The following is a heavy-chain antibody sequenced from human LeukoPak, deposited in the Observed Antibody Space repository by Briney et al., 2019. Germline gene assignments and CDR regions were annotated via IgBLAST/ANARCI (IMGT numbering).Heavy chain of an antibody. CDR3: ARVPVWFGELGGRNYYYYHGMDV. CDR1: GGSISSYY. D-gene: IGHD3-10*01. CDR2: IYYSGST. V-gene: IGHV4-59*01. J-gene: IGHJ6*02. Sequence: SETLSLTCTVSGGSISSYYWSWTRQPPGKGLEWIGYIYYSGSTNYNPSLKSRVTISVDTSKNQFSLKLSSVTAADTAVYYCARVPVWFGELGGRNYYYYHGMDVWGQGTTVTVSS.